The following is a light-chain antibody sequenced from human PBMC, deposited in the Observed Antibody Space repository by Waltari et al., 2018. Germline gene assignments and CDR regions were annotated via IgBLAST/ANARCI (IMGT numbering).Light chain of an antibody. CDR3: QQYYNSLWT. Sequence: DIVMTQSPDSLAVSLGERATTNCKSSQSVLYSSNNKNYLAWYQQKPGQPPKLLIYWASTRESGVPDRFSGSGSGTDFTLTISSLQAEDVAVYYCQQYYNSLWTFGQGTKVEIK. CDR2: WAS. CDR1: QSVLYSSNNKNY. V-gene: IGKV4-1*01. J-gene: IGKJ1*01.